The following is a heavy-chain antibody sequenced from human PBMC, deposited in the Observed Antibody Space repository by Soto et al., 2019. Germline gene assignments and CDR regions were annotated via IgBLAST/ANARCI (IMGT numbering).Heavy chain of an antibody. D-gene: IGHD6-25*01. CDR1: GFTFSIYA. CDR3: SRGDREDTAAVIGALPGEYGMDV. CDR2: ISYDGARK. Sequence: QVQLVESGGGVVQPGRSLRLSCAASGFTFSIYAMHWVRQAPGKGLEWVAVISYDGARKAYANSVKGRITISRDTSKNTLYRQMNSLRVEDTAAYYCSRGDREDTAAVIGALPGEYGMDVWGRGTTVTVSS. J-gene: IGHJ6*02. V-gene: IGHV3-30-3*01.